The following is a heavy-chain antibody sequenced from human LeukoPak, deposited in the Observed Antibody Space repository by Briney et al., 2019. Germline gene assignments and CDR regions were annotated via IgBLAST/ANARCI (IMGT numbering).Heavy chain of an antibody. CDR2: IYYSGST. V-gene: IGHV4-59*01. CDR3: ARAGQFIAARPISFDY. J-gene: IGHJ4*02. Sequence: PTQTLSLTCTVSGGSISNYYWKWIRQPPGKGLEWIGYIYYSGSTNSNPSLKSRVTISVDTSKNQFSLILSSVTAADTAVYYCARAGQFIAARPISFDYWGQGTLATVSS. D-gene: IGHD6-6*01. CDR1: GGSISNYY.